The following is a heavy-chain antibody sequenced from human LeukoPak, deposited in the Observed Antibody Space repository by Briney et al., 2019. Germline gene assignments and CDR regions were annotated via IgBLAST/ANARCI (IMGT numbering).Heavy chain of an antibody. J-gene: IGHJ4*02. Sequence: SKTPSLICNVPGEAISSYYWCWIRQPPGTGLDWIACIHYSGSTSYNPSLKSRVNISVDTSKNQFSLKLNSVTAADTAVYYCARQPDRRQVALWGQGTLVTVSS. D-gene: IGHD1-14*01. CDR2: IHYSGST. CDR3: ARQPDRRQVAL. V-gene: IGHV4-59*08. CDR1: GEAISSYY.